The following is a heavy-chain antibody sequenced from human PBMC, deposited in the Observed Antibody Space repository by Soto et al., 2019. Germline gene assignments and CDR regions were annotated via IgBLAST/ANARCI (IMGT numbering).Heavy chain of an antibody. CDR1: GGSISSSSYY. J-gene: IGHJ4*02. D-gene: IGHD4-17*01. CDR2: IYYSGST. V-gene: IGHV4-39*01. Sequence: PSETLSLTCTVSGGSISSSSYYWGWIRQPPGKGLEWIGSIYYSGSTYYNPSLKSRVTISVDTSKNQFSLKLSSVTAADTAVYYCARVKAATVYGDYVGVTIVHGGIFYYWGQGTLVTVS. CDR3: ARVKAATVYGDYVGVTIVHGGIFYY.